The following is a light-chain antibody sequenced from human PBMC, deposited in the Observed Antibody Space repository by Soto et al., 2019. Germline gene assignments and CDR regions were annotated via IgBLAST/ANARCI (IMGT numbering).Light chain of an antibody. Sequence: QAVVTQPPSVSGAPGQRVTISCTGSSSNIGTGYDIHWYQQVPGTAPKLLIYGNSNRPSGVPDRFSGSKSGTSASLAITGLQAEDEADYYCQSYDSSLSGGVFGTGTKLTAL. V-gene: IGLV1-40*01. CDR3: QSYDSSLSGGV. CDR1: SSNIGTGYD. J-gene: IGLJ1*01. CDR2: GNS.